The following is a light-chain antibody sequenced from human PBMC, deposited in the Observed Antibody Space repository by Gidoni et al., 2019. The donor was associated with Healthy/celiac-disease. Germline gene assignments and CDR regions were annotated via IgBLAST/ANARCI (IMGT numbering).Light chain of an antibody. CDR1: QSISSW. J-gene: IGKJ4*01. CDR2: KAS. Sequence: DIQMTQSPSTLSAFVGDRVTITCRASQSISSWLAWYQQKPGKAPKLLIYKASSLESGVPSRFSGSGSGTEFTLTISSLQPDDFATYYCQQYNKALTFGGGTKVEIK. V-gene: IGKV1-5*03. CDR3: QQYNKALT.